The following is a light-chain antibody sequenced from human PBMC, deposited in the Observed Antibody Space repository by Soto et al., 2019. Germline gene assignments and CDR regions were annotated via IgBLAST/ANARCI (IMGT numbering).Light chain of an antibody. CDR3: SSYTSSNTLV. J-gene: IGLJ3*02. CDR2: EVS. CDR1: SRDVGGYNY. V-gene: IGLV2-14*01. Sequence: QSALTQPASVSGSPGQSITIPCTGTSRDVGGYNYVFWYQQHPGKAPKLMIYEVSNRHSGVSNRFSGSKSGNTASLTISGLQAEDEADYYCSSYTSSNTLVFGGGTKLTVL.